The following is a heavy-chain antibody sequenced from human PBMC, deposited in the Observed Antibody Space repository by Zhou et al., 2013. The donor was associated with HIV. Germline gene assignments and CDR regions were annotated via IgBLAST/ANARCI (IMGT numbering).Heavy chain of an antibody. Sequence: QVQMFQSGAEVKKPGASVMVSCKTSGYNFNGYYIHWVRQAPGQGLEWIGCISPNSGVTKYAQKFQGRVTMTTDTSTNTAYLELRSLGSDDTAVYYCARDRTCSGTSCTSDFWGQGTLVTVSS. CDR2: ISPNSGVT. J-gene: IGHJ4*02. CDR3: ARDRTCSGTSCTSDF. CDR1: GYNFNGYY. D-gene: IGHD2-2*01. V-gene: IGHV1-2*02.